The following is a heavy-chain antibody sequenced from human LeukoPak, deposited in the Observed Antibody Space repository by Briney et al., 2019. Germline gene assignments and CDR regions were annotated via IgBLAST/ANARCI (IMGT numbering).Heavy chain of an antibody. D-gene: IGHD3-22*01. V-gene: IGHV1-46*01. Sequence: ASVKVSCKASGYTFTSYYMHWVRQAPGQGLEWMGIINPSGGSTSYAQKFQGRVTMTRDTSTSTVYMELSSLRSEDTAVYYCARVPRVVITTTLGNDAFDIWGQGTMVTVSS. CDR3: ARVPRVVITTTLGNDAFDI. J-gene: IGHJ3*02. CDR2: INPSGGST. CDR1: GYTFTSYY.